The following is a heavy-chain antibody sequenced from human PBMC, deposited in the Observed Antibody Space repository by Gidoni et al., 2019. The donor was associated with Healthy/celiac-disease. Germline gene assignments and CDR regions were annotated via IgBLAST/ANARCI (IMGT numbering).Heavy chain of an antibody. CDR1: GYTFTSYA. D-gene: IGHD3-16*02. Sequence: QVQLVQSGAEVKKPVASVNVSCKASGYTFTSYAMPWGRQAPGQRLEWMGWINAGNGNTNYSQKFQGIVTITRETSASTAYMELSSLRSEDTAVYYCARDLSVWGSYRRPVRTDYWGQGTLVTVSS. CDR3: ARDLSVWGSYRRPVRTDY. J-gene: IGHJ4*02. V-gene: IGHV1-3*01. CDR2: INAGNGNT.